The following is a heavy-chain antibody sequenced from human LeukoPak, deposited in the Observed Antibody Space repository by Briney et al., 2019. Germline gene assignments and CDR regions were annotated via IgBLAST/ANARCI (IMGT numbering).Heavy chain of an antibody. D-gene: IGHD3-10*01. CDR3: ARADYYGYAFDI. J-gene: IGHJ3*02. V-gene: IGHV4-31*03. CDR1: GGSISSGGYY. CDR2: IYYSGST. Sequence: PSETLSLTCTVSGGSISSGGYYWSWLRQHPGKGLEWIGYIYYSGSTYYNPSLKSRVTISVDTSKNQCSLKLSSVTAADTAVYYCARADYYGYAFDIWGQGTMVTVSS.